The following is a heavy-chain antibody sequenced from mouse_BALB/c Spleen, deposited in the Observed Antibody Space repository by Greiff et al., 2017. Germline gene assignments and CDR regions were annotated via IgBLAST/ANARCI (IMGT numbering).Heavy chain of an antibody. CDR1: GFSLTGYG. CDR2: IWGDGST. V-gene: IGHV2-6-7*01. D-gene: IGHD2-4*01. Sequence: QVQLQQSGPGLVAPSQSLSITCTVSGFSLTGYGVNWVRQPPGKGLEWLGMIWGDGSTDYNSALKSRLSISKDNSKSQVFLKMNSLQTDDTARYYCAREGITTGFAYWGQGTLVTVSA. J-gene: IGHJ3*01. CDR3: AREGITTGFAY.